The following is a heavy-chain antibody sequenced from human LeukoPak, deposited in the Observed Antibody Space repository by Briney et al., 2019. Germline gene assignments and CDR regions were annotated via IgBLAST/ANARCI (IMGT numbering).Heavy chain of an antibody. CDR3: GSWDPVLVAAATGDWSDP. V-gene: IGHV1-2*02. CDR1: GYIFTGYY. D-gene: IGHD2-2*01. CDR2: INPNSGGT. Sequence: ASVKVSCKASGYIFTGYYIHWVRQAPGQGLEWMGWINPNSGGTKYAQKLQGRVTMTRDTSTSTAYMELSSLRSDDTAVYYCGSWDPVLVAAATGDWSDPWGQGTLVTVSS. J-gene: IGHJ5*02.